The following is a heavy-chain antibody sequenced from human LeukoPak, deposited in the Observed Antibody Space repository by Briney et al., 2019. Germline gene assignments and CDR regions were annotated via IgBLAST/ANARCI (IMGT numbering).Heavy chain of an antibody. CDR1: GFTFSSYG. D-gene: IGHD3-10*01. V-gene: IGHV3-30*02. J-gene: IGHJ4*02. Sequence: GGSLRLSCAASGFTFSSYGMHWVRQAPGKGLEWVAFRRYDGSNKYYADSVKGRFTISRDNSKNTLYLQMNSLRAEDTAVYYCATTDGVYFDYWGQGTLVTVSS. CDR3: ATTDGVYFDY. CDR2: RRYDGSNK.